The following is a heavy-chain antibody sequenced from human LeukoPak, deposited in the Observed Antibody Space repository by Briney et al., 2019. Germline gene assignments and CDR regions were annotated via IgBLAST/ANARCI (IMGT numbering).Heavy chain of an antibody. CDR3: AKEDPSGTYSSFGFDY. CDR1: GFTFSSYG. J-gene: IGHJ4*02. Sequence: GGSLRLSCAASGFTFSSYGMSWVRQAPGKGLEWVSAISGSGGSTYYADSVKGRFTISRDNSKNTVYLQMNSLRDEDTAVYYCAKEDPSGTYSSFGFDYWGQGTLVTVSS. CDR2: ISGSGGST. V-gene: IGHV3-23*01. D-gene: IGHD3-10*01.